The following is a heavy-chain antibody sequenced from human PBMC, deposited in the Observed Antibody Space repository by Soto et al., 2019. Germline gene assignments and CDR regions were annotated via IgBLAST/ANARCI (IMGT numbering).Heavy chain of an antibody. CDR3: AKGDYVSGVTPFDY. CDR1: GFTFSSYA. J-gene: IGHJ4*02. Sequence: PGGSLRLSCAASGFTFSSYAMSWVRQAPGKGLEWVSAISGSGGSTYYADSVKGRFTISRDNSKNTLYLQMNSLRAEDTAVYYCAKGDYVSGVTPFDYWGQGTLVTAPQ. D-gene: IGHD4-17*01. CDR2: ISGSGGST. V-gene: IGHV3-23*01.